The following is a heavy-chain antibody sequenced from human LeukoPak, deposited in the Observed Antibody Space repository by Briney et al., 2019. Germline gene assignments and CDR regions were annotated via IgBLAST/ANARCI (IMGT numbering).Heavy chain of an antibody. CDR1: GGSISSYY. V-gene: IGHV4-4*09. CDR2: IYTSGST. J-gene: IGHJ3*02. D-gene: IGHD6-13*01. CDR3: ARHPYSSSWYSWAFDI. Sequence: SETLFLTCTVSGGSISSYYWSWIRQPPGKGLEWIGYIYTSGSTNYNPSLKSRVTISVDTSKNQFSLKLSSVTAADTAVYYCARHPYSSSWYSWAFDIWGQGTMVTVSS.